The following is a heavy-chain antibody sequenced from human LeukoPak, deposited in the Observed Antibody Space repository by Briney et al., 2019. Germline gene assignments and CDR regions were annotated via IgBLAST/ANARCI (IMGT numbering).Heavy chain of an antibody. D-gene: IGHD5-12*01. CDR3: TRDWRNLGYDY. CDR2: IEGDGNRI. CDR1: GFTLSAYW. V-gene: IGHV3-74*01. Sequence: GGSLRLSCAASGFTLSAYWMHWVCQAPGKGLMWVSRIEGDGNRITYADSVKGRFTISRDNAKNTLYLQMNSLRAEDTAVYYCTRDWRNLGYDYWGQGTLVTVSS. J-gene: IGHJ4*02.